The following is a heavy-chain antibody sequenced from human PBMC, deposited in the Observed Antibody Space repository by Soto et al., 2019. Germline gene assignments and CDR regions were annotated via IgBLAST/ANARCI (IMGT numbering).Heavy chain of an antibody. D-gene: IGHD6-6*01. J-gene: IGHJ3*02. V-gene: IGHV4-59*01. Sequence: PSETLSLTCTVSGGSISSYYWSWIRQPPGKGLEWIGYIYYSGSTNYNPSLKSRVTISVDTSKNQFSLKLSSVTAADTAVYYCARVHGDRSILAFDICGQGTMVTVSS. CDR3: ARVHGDRSILAFDI. CDR1: GGSISSYY. CDR2: IYYSGST.